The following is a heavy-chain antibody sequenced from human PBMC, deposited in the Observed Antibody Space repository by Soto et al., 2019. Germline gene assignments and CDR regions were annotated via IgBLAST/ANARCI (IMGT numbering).Heavy chain of an antibody. D-gene: IGHD3-9*01. V-gene: IGHV3-30*18. J-gene: IGHJ4*02. CDR3: AKDDWYY. CDR2: ISYDGSNK. CDR1: GFTFSSYG. Sequence: PGGSLRLSCAASGFTFSSYGMHWVRQAPGKGLEWVAVISYDGSNKYYADSVKGRFTISRDNSKNTLYLQMNSLRAEDTAVYYCAKDDWYYWGQGTLVTVSS.